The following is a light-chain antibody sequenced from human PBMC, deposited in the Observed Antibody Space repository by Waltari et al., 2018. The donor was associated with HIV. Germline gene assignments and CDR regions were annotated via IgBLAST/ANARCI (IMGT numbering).Light chain of an antibody. CDR2: EGS. J-gene: IGLJ3*02. Sequence: QSALTQPASVSGSPGQSITISCTGTSSDVGSYNLVSLYQQHPGKATKLMIYEGSKRPSGVSNRFSGSKSGNTASLTISGLQAEDEADYYCCSYAGSSTWVFGGGTKLTVL. CDR3: CSYAGSSTWV. CDR1: SSDVGSYNL. V-gene: IGLV2-23*01.